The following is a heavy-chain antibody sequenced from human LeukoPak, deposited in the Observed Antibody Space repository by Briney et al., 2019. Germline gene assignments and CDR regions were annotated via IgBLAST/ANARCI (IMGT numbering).Heavy chain of an antibody. D-gene: IGHD3-10*01. CDR3: ARDSVDRGFDL. V-gene: IGHV1-2*02. Sequence: RASVKVSCKASGYSFTGNYIHWVRQAPGQGLEWMGWINTNSGGTNSAQHFKGRVTMTRDTSISTAYMELSSLTSDATAMYYCARDSVDRGFDLWGQGTMVTVSS. CDR1: GYSFTGNY. CDR2: INTNSGGT. J-gene: IGHJ3*01.